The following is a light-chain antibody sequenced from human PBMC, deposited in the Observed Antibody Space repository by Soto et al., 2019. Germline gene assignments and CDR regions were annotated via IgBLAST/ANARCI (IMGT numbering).Light chain of an antibody. CDR1: SSDIGGYNY. V-gene: IGLV2-14*03. CDR3: SSHTRSSSLVL. CDR2: DVT. Sequence: QSVLTQPASVSGSPGQSITIACTGTSSDIGGYNYVSWYQQHPGKAPKLMIYDVTNRPSGVSNRFSGSKSGNTASLTISGLQAEDEADYYCSSHTRSSSLVLFGGGTKVTVL. J-gene: IGLJ2*01.